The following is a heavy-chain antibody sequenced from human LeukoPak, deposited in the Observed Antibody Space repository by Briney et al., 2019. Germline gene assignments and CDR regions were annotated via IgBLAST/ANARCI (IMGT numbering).Heavy chain of an antibody. Sequence: ASVKVSCKASGYTFISYGISWVRQAPGQGLEWMGWINPNSGGTNYAQKFQGRVTMTRDTSISTAYMELSRLRSDDTAVYYCARDKGRIVVVPAADGYMDVWGKGTTVTVSS. CDR1: GYTFISYG. J-gene: IGHJ6*03. D-gene: IGHD2-2*01. CDR3: ARDKGRIVVVPAADGYMDV. CDR2: INPNSGGT. V-gene: IGHV1-2*02.